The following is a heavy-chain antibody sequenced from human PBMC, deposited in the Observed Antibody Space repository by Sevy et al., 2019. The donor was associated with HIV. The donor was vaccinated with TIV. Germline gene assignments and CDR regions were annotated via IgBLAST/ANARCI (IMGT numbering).Heavy chain of an antibody. Sequence: SETLSLNCIVSGGSISSGNFYWGWLRQPPGKGLEWIGNLHYSGSTYYNPSLESRVTISVDPSKNHFSLNLNSVTAADTAIYFCARITIVLHSQRINSWGQGTLVTVSS. CDR2: LHYSGST. CDR1: GGSISSGNFY. V-gene: IGHV4-39*02. D-gene: IGHD3-10*01. CDR3: ARITIVLHSQRINS. J-gene: IGHJ4*02.